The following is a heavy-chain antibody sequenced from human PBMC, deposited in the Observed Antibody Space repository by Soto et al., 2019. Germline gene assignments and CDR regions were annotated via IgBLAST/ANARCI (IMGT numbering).Heavy chain of an antibody. J-gene: IGHJ3*02. CDR3: VRDRGYTAFDI. CDR1: GGPFSSSGYY. CDR2: IQYSGIT. Sequence: SETLSLTCTVSGGPFSSSGYYWSWIRQHPGKGLEWIGYIQYSGITFYNPSLKSRVSMSVNTSKNQFSLKMSSVTAADTAVYFCVRDRGYTAFDIWGQGTMVTVSS. D-gene: IGHD5-12*01. V-gene: IGHV4-31*03.